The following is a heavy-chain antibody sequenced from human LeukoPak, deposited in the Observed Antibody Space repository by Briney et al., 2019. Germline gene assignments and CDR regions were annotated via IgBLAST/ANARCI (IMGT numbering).Heavy chain of an antibody. CDR2: IDHTGIT. Sequence: SETLSLTCTVADDSITIYYWSWIRQPPGKGLEWIVYIDHTGITNYNPSLNSRVTISRDTSKNHFSLELSSATAADTAVYFCARARVSSSTWYSTYYYYFYMDVWGKGTTVTVSS. V-gene: IGHV4-59*01. CDR1: DDSITIYY. D-gene: IGHD6-13*01. J-gene: IGHJ6*03. CDR3: ARARVSSSTWYSTYYYYFYMDV.